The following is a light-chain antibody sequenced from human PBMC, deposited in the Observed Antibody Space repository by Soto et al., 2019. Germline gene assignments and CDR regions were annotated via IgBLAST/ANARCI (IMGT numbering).Light chain of an antibody. CDR1: HDIKKY. Sequence: DIQMTQSPSSLSASVGDRVTITCQASHDIKKYLNWYHHKPGKAPRLLIYDASHLEPGVPARFSGSGSGTDFTFTISSLQPEDLGTYYCQQYENVPLTFAGGTKVEIK. J-gene: IGKJ4*01. CDR2: DAS. V-gene: IGKV1-33*01. CDR3: QQYENVPLT.